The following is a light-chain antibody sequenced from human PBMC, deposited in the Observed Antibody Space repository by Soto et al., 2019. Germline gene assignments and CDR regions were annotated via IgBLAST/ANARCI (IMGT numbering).Light chain of an antibody. CDR3: ETWDSNTRV. CDR1: SGHSSYI. V-gene: IGLV4-60*03. CDR2: LEGSGSY. J-gene: IGLJ2*01. Sequence: QAVVTQSSSASASLGSSVKLTCTLRSGHSSYIIAWHQQQPGKAPRYLMKLEGSGSYNKGSGVPDRFSGSSSGADRYLTISNLQSEDEADYYCETWDSNTRVFGGGTKLTVL.